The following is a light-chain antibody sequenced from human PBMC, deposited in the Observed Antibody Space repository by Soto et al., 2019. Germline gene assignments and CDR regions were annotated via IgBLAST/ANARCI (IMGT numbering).Light chain of an antibody. V-gene: IGLV3-21*02. J-gene: IGLJ1*01. CDR1: NIGAYS. Sequence: SYELTQPPSVSVAPGQTARITCGGNNIGAYSVYWYQQKPGQAPVLVVYDDTNRPSGIPGRFSGSNSGNTATLTISSVEAGDEAAYYCQVWDSDSDPSYVFGRGTKLTVL. CDR2: DDT. CDR3: QVWDSDSDPSYV.